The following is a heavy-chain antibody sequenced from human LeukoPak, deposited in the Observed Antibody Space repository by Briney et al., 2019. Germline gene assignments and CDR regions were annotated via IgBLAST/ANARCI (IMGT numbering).Heavy chain of an antibody. CDR3: ARPFSPHYDSSGYLDY. V-gene: IGHV1-46*01. D-gene: IGHD3-22*01. CDR2: INPSGGST. Sequence: VASVKVSCKASGYTFTSYYMHWVRQAPGQGLEWMGIINPSGGSTSYAQKFQGRVTMTRDTSTSTVYMELSSLRSEDTAVYYCARPFSPHYDSSGYLDYWGQGTLVTVSS. CDR1: GYTFTSYY. J-gene: IGHJ4*02.